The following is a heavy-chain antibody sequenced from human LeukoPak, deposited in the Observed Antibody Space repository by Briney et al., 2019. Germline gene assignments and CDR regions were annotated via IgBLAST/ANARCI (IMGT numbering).Heavy chain of an antibody. V-gene: IGHV1-2*02. D-gene: IGHD2-2*01. Sequence: ASVKVSCKASGYPFTGYYVHWVPQAPGQGLEWMGWINPNSGGTNYAQKFQGRVTMTRDTSISTANMELSRLRSDDTAGYYCARGRRRYCSSTRCYVFDYSGDGTLVTASS. CDR2: INPNSGGT. J-gene: IGHJ4*01. CDR3: ARGRRRYCSSTRCYVFDY. CDR1: GYPFTGYY.